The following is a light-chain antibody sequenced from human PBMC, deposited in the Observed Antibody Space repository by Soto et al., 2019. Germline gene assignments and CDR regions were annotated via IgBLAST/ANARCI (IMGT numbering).Light chain of an antibody. Sequence: DIILTQSPATLALSPGERATLSCRASEDVYTYLAWYQQKPGQAPRLLITDASNRATGIPARFSGSGSGTDFTLTITSLAPEDFAVYYCQQRGNWPITFGQGTRLEIK. J-gene: IGKJ5*01. V-gene: IGKV3-11*01. CDR2: DAS. CDR1: EDVYTY. CDR3: QQRGNWPIT.